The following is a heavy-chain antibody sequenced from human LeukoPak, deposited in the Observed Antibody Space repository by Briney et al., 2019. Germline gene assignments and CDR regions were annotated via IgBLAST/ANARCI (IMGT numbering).Heavy chain of an antibody. CDR2: FDPEDGET. CDR3: ARDRVYCSGTSCYVTSVDN. CDR1: GYTLTELS. D-gene: IGHD2-2*01. Sequence: ASVKVSCKVSGYTLTELSMHWVRQAPGKGLEWMGGFDPEDGETIYAQKFQGRVTMTRDTSISTAYMELSNLRSDDTAVYYCARDRVYCSGTSCYVTSVDNWGQGTLVTVSS. J-gene: IGHJ4*02. V-gene: IGHV1-24*01.